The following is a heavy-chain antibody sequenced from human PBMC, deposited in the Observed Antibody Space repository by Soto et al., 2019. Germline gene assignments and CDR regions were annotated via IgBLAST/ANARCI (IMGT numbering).Heavy chain of an antibody. V-gene: IGHV3-30-3*01. CDR3: ARDKRDLRFLEWSYYFDY. CDR2: ISYDGSNK. J-gene: IGHJ4*02. D-gene: IGHD3-3*01. CDR1: GFTFSSCA. Sequence: PGGSLRLTCEASGFTFSSCAIHWVRQAPGKGLEWVALISYDGSNKYYADSVKGRFTISRDNSKNTLYLQMNSLRAEDTAVYYCARDKRDLRFLEWSYYFDYWGQGTLVTVSS.